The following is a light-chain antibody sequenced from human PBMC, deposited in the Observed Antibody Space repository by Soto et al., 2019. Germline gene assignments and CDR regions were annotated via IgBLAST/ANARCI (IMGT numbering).Light chain of an antibody. CDR1: QSVDSY. V-gene: IGKV3-11*01. CDR3: QQCRIWPPIT. CDR2: DAS. Sequence: EIVLTQSPATLSLSPGERATLSCRASQSVDSYLAWYQQKPGQAPRLLIYDASNRATGIPARFSGSGSGTDFTLNISSLEPEDFAVYYCQQCRIWPPITFGQGTRLEIK. J-gene: IGKJ5*01.